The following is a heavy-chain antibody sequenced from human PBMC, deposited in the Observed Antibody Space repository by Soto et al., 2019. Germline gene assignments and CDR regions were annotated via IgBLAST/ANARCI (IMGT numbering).Heavy chain of an antibody. D-gene: IGHD2-15*01. CDR2: ISSDGIQK. J-gene: IGHJ2*01. CDR1: GVTLRTYG. CDR3: ANEPRGGRNW. V-gene: IGHV3-30*18. Sequence: GGCLGLCCAASGVTLRTYGVHWVRQAPGKGLEGVAAISSDGIQKYYADSVKGRFTICRDGAKNTVYLEMDSLSIEDAAVYYCANEPRGGRNW.